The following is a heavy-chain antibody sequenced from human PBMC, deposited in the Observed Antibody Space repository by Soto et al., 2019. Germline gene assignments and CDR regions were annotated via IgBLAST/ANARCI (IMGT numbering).Heavy chain of an antibody. CDR1: GCSISESNYY. CDR3: ANPQISMDHFDD. D-gene: IGHD3-10*01. J-gene: IGHJ4*02. CDR2: IIYSGST. V-gene: IGHV4-39*01. Sequence: ETLSLTCIVSGCSISESNYYWVWIRQPPGKGLEWIGSIIYSGSTFYNPSLKSRVTLYVDTSRNQFSLKLSSVTAADTAVYYCANPQISMDHFDDGGQGTRV.